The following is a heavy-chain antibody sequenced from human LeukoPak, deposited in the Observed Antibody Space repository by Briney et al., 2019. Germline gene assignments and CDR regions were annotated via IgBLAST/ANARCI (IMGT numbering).Heavy chain of an antibody. CDR1: GFTFSSYA. Sequence: GGSLRLSCAASGFTFSSYAMHWVRQAPGKGLEYVSAISSDGGSTYYANSVKGRFTISRDNSKNSLYLQMGSLTAEDMAVYYCATVIGDSWGQGTLVAVSS. D-gene: IGHD7-27*01. J-gene: IGHJ5*02. CDR2: ISSDGGST. CDR3: ATVIGDS. V-gene: IGHV3-64*01.